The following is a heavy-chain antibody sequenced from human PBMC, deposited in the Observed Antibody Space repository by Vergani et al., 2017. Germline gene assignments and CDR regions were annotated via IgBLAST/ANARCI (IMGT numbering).Heavy chain of an antibody. CDR2: ISYDGSNK. D-gene: IGHD3-16*01. CDR1: GFTFSSYS. Sequence: VQLVESGGGLVKPGGSLRLSCAASGFTFSSYSMNWVRQAPGKGLEWVAVISYDGSNKYYADSVKGRFTISRDNSKNTLYLQMNSLRAEDTAVYYCAKDPGGLYYYYGMDVWGQGTTVTVSS. V-gene: IGHV3-30*18. CDR3: AKDPGGLYYYYGMDV. J-gene: IGHJ6*02.